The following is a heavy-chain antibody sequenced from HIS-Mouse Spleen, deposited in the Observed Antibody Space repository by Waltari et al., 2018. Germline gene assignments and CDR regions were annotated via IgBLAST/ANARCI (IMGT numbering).Heavy chain of an antibody. V-gene: IGHV4-38-2*02. CDR2: IYHSGST. CDR3: ARAVYGSGSYFDY. J-gene: IGHJ4*02. CDR1: GYSISRCYY. Sequence: QVQLQESGPGLVKPSETLSRTCTVSGYSISRCYYWGGIRQPPGKGLEWIGSIYHSGSTYYNPSLKSRVTISVDTSKNQFSLKLSSVTAADTAVYYCARAVYGSGSYFDYWGQGTLVTVSS. D-gene: IGHD3-10*01.